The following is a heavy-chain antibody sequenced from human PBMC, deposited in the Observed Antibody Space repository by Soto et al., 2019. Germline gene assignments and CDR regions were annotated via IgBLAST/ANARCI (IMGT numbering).Heavy chain of an antibody. CDR3: AGLGSGYSLDD. CDR1: GYTFTSYG. D-gene: IGHD5-18*01. J-gene: IGHJ4*02. Sequence: ASAKFSCKASGYTFTSYGISWVRQAPGQGLEWMGWISAYNGNTNYAQKLQGRVTMTTDTSTSTAYMELRSLRSDDTAVYYCAGLGSGYSLDDWGQGTLVTVSS. V-gene: IGHV1-18*04. CDR2: ISAYNGNT.